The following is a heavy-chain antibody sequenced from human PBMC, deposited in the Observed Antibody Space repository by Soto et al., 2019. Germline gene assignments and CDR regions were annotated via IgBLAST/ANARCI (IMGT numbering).Heavy chain of an antibody. CDR1: GGSISSGGYY. D-gene: IGHD3-10*01. J-gene: IGHJ1*01. Sequence: QVQRQESGPGLVKASQTLSLTCNVSGGSISSGGYYWTWIRQHPGKGLEWIGNIHHSGSTFYNPSRKSRVSISVDTSKNQFALKRSSVTAADTAVYFCVRGVLSWGQGTLVTVSS. V-gene: IGHV4-31*03. CDR3: VRGVLS. CDR2: IHHSGST.